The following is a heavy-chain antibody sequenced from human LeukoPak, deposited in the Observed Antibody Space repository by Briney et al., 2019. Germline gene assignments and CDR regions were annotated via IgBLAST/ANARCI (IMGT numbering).Heavy chain of an antibody. J-gene: IGHJ4*02. D-gene: IGHD3-10*01. V-gene: IGHV5-10-1*01. CDR1: GYSFTSYW. Sequence: GESLKISCKGSGYSFTSYWISWVRQMPGKGLEWMGRIDPSDSYTNYSPSFQGHVTISADKSISTAYLQWSSLKASDTAMYYCAGYGSGRRSYCFDYWGQGTLVTVSS. CDR3: AGYGSGRRSYCFDY. CDR2: IDPSDSYT.